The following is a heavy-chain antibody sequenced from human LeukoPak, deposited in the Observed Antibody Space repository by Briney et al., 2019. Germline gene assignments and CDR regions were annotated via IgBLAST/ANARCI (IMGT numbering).Heavy chain of an antibody. CDR2: IYYSGST. V-gene: IGHV4-59*01. CDR3: ARHYGSGSYYNLHYFDY. J-gene: IGHJ4*02. Sequence: NPSETLSLTCTVSGGSISSYYWSWIRQPPGKGLEWIGYIYYSGSTNYNPSLKGRVTISVDTSKNQFSLKLSSVTAADTAVYYCARHYGSGSYYNLHYFDYWGQGPLVTVSS. CDR1: GGSISSYY. D-gene: IGHD3-10*01.